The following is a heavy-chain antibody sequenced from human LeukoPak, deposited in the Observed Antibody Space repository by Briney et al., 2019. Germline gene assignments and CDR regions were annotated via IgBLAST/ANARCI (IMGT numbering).Heavy chain of an antibody. J-gene: IGHJ4*02. CDR3: AGVEYCTGGACVNYDY. D-gene: IGHD2-8*02. Sequence: ASVKVSCKASGYTFIGPYIHWVRQAPGQGLEWMGWINPNSGSTKYAQKFQGRVTMTRDTSISSAYMELSNLRSDDTAVYYCAGVEYCTGGACVNYDYWDQGTLVTVSS. CDR1: GYTFIGPY. CDR2: INPNSGST. V-gene: IGHV1-2*02.